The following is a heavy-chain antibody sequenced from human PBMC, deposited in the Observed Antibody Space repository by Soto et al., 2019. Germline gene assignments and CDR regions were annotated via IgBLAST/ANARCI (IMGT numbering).Heavy chain of an antibody. CDR3: ASDRSGWPEGRFDY. Sequence: QVQLVESGGGVVQPGGSLRLSCSDSGFTFSTYAIHWVRQAPGKGLEWVAVISDAGINKYYAASVKGRFTISRDNPNNTLDLQMNSLRAEDTAVYYCASDRSGWPEGRFDYCGQGTLVTVSS. V-gene: IGHV3-30-3*01. J-gene: IGHJ4*02. CDR1: GFTFSTYA. CDR2: ISDAGINK. D-gene: IGHD6-19*01.